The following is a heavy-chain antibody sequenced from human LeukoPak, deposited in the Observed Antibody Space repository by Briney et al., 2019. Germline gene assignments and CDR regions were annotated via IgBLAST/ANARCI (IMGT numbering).Heavy chain of an antibody. CDR2: IIPIFGTA. CDR1: GGTFSSYA. D-gene: IGHD3-3*01. CDR3: ARLKYYDFSGGYYMDV. J-gene: IGHJ6*03. Sequence: SVKVSCKASGGTFSSYAISWVRQAPGQGLEWMGGIIPIFGTANYAQKFQGRVTITTDESTSTAYMELSSLRSEDTAVYYCARLKYYDFSGGYYMDVWGKGTTVTVSS. V-gene: IGHV1-69*05.